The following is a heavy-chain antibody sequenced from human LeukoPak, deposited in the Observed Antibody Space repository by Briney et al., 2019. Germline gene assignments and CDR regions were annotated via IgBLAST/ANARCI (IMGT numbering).Heavy chain of an antibody. V-gene: IGHV3-23*01. CDR2: ISGGRT. D-gene: IGHD1-14*01. J-gene: IGHJ5*02. CDR1: GFTFNKYR. Sequence: GGSLRLSCAASGFTFNKYRMSGVRPAPGKGIEWVSTISGGRTYYADSVKGRITISRDNSKNTLYLQMNRLGAEDTAVYYCAKDPLGRFDPWGQGTLVTVSS. CDR3: AKDPLGRFDP.